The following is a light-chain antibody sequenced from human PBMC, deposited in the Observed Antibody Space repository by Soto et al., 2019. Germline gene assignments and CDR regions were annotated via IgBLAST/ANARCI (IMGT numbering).Light chain of an antibody. CDR1: SSDVGAYNY. CDR3: NSYTSSTTPYV. V-gene: IGLV2-14*03. J-gene: IGLJ1*01. CDR2: DVT. Sequence: QSVLTQPASVSGSPGQSITISCTGSSSDVGAYNYVSWYQHHPDKAPKLVIYDVTNRPSGVSNRFSGSKSGNTASLTISGLQAEDEANYYCNSYTSSTTPYVFGTGPKVTAL.